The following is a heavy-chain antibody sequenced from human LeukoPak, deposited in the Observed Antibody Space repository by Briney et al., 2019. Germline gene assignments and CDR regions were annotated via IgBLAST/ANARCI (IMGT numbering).Heavy chain of an antibody. CDR2: IYHSGST. Sequence: SETLSLTCTVSGYSISSGYYWGWIRQPPGKGLEWIGSIYHSGSTYYNPSLKSRVTISVDTSKNQFSLKLSSVTAADTAVYYCARAGAGYYDSSGYYALDYWGQGTLVTVSS. CDR1: GYSISSGYY. CDR3: ARAGAGYYDSSGYYALDY. D-gene: IGHD3-22*01. J-gene: IGHJ4*02. V-gene: IGHV4-38-2*02.